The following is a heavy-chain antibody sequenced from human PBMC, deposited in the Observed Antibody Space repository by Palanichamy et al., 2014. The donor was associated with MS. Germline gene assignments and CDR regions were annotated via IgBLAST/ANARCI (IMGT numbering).Heavy chain of an antibody. CDR1: GFTFDDYA. J-gene: IGHJ4*02. V-gene: IGHV3-9*01. D-gene: IGHD5-24*01. CDR3: AKGLQRWLQLSAYGY. CDR2: ISWNSGSI. Sequence: EVQLVESGGGLVQPGRSLRLSCAASGFTFDDYAMHWVRQAPGKGLEWVSGISWNSGSIGYADSVKGRFTISRDNAKNSLYLQMNSLRAEDTALYYCAKGLQRWLQLSAYGYWGQGTLVTVSS.